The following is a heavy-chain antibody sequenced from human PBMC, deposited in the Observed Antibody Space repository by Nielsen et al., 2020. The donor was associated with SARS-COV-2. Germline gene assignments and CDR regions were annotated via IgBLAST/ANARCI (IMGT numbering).Heavy chain of an antibody. D-gene: IGHD4-11*01. Sequence: GESLKISCAASGFTFSNAWMSWVRQAPGKGLEWVGRIKSKTDGGTTDYAAPVKGRFTIPRDDSKNTLYLQMNSLKTEDTAVYYCTSADYSNYLYYYYYMDVWGKGTTVTVSS. CDR3: TSADYSNYLYYYYYMDV. CDR1: GFTFSNAW. J-gene: IGHJ6*03. CDR2: IKSKTDGGTT. V-gene: IGHV3-15*01.